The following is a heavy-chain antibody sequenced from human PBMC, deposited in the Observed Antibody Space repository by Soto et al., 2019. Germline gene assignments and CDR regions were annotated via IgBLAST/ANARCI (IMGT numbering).Heavy chain of an antibody. CDR3: AKSLTTRVAPVYIQPERYYGMDV. J-gene: IGHJ6*02. V-gene: IGHV3-23*01. D-gene: IGHD3-9*01. Sequence: GGSLRLSCAASGFTFSSYAMSWVRQAPGRGLEWVSAISGSGGSTYYADSVKGRFTISRDNSKNTLYLQMNSLRAEDTAVYYCAKSLTTRVAPVYIQPERYYGMDVWGQGITVTVFS. CDR1: GFTFSSYA. CDR2: ISGSGGST.